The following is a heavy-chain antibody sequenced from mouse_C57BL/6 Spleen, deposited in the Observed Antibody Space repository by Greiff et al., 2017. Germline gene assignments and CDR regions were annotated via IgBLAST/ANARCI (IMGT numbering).Heavy chain of an antibody. CDR2: INPNNGGT. D-gene: IGHD1-1*01. CDR1: GYTFTDYN. CDR3: AREDVRALDY. V-gene: IGHV1-18*01. J-gene: IGHJ4*01. Sequence: VQLQQSGPELVKPGASVKIPCKASGYTFTDYNMDWVKQSPGKSLEWIGVINPNNGGTIYNQKFKGKATLTVDKSSSTAYMELSSLTAEDTADYYCAREDVRALDYWGQGTSVTVSS.